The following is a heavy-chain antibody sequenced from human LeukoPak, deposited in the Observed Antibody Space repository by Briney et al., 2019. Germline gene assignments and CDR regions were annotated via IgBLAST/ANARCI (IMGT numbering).Heavy chain of an antibody. V-gene: IGHV3-7*01. CDR3: ARVRRRLDLHYFDY. CDR1: GFTFSSYW. CDR2: IKQDGSEK. D-gene: IGHD3/OR15-3a*01. Sequence: GGSLRLSCAASGFTFSSYWMSWVRQAPGKGLEWVANIKQDGSEKYYVDSVKGRFTISRDNAKNSLYLQMNSLRAEDTAVYYCARVRRRLDLHYFDYWGQGTLVTVSS. J-gene: IGHJ4*02.